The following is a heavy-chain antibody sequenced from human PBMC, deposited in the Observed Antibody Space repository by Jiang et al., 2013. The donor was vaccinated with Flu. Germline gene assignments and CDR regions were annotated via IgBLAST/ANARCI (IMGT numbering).Heavy chain of an antibody. D-gene: IGHD1-26*01. CDR1: GGSISSDSYY. Sequence: LLKPSETLSLTCSVSGGSISSDSYYWGWIRQPPGKRLEWIGGIYHSGSAYYNPSLSSRVAMSADTSKNQLSLKLSSATAADTAVYFCARAQKYSGFELPYFDHWGQGILVTVSS. CDR2: IYHSGSA. J-gene: IGHJ4*02. CDR3: ARAQKYSGFELPYFDH. V-gene: IGHV4-39*07.